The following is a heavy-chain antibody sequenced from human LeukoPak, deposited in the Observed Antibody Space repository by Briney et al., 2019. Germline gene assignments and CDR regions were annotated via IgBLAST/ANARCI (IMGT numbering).Heavy chain of an antibody. J-gene: IGHJ5*02. CDR1: GYTFTGYY. Sequence: GASVKVSCKASGYTFTGYYMHWVRQAPGQGLEWMGYINPDTGGTNYAQKLQGRVTMTTDTSTSTAYMELRSLRSDDTAVYYCARSYDYVGIKFDPWGQGTLVTVSS. D-gene: IGHD3-16*01. CDR3: ARSYDYVGIKFDP. CDR2: INPDTGGT. V-gene: IGHV1-2*02.